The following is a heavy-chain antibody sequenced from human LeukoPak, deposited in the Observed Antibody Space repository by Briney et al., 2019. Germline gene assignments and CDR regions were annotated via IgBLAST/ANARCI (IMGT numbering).Heavy chain of an antibody. CDR3: AKERGAAAATVYFDY. J-gene: IGHJ4*02. CDR1: GFTFSSYE. CDR2: ISSSGSTI. Sequence: PGGSLRLSRAASGFTFSSYEMNWVRQAPGKGLEWVSYISSSGSTIYYADSVKGRFTISRDNAKNSLYLQMNSLRAEDTAVYYCAKERGAAAATVYFDYWGQGTQVTVSS. V-gene: IGHV3-48*03. D-gene: IGHD6-13*01.